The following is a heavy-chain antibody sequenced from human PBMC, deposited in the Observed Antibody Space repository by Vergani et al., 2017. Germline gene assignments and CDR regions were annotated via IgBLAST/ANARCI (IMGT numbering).Heavy chain of an antibody. J-gene: IGHJ4*02. D-gene: IGHD6-13*01. CDR2: ISSSGRTI. Sequence: QVQLLESGGGLVKTVGSLRLSCAASGFTFSDYYMSWIRQDPGKGLEWVSYISSSGRTIYYADSVKGRFTISRDNAKNSLYLQMNSLRAEDTAVYYCARAYSSSWYEVVYWGQGTLVTVSS. CDR1: GFTFSDYY. CDR3: ARAYSSSWYEVVY. V-gene: IGHV3-11*01.